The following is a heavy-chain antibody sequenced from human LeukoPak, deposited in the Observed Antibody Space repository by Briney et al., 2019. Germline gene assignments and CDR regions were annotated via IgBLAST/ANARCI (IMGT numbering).Heavy chain of an antibody. CDR3: ARDPSNSSGYHAHFDS. CDR1: GYTFTHHG. D-gene: IGHD3-22*01. J-gene: IGHJ4*02. CDR2: ISCYNGDT. V-gene: IGHV1-18*01. Sequence: ASVTVSCTASGYTFTHHGISWVRQAPGQGLEWMGWISCYNGDTMYAQNVQGRVTMTTDTSTRTAYIELRSLRSDDTAMHYCARDPSNSSGYHAHFDSWGQGTLVTVSS.